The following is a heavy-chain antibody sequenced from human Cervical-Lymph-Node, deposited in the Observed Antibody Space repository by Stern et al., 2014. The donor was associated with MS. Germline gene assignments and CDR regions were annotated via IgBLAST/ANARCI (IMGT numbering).Heavy chain of an antibody. Sequence: VHLVESGGDLVKPGGSLRISCAASGFTFSDYYMSWIRQAPGKGLEWISYISSSTYTAYAASVKGRFTISRDNARNSLFLQMDSLRADDTAVYFCARSRDTAYDNAFDIWGQGTKVSVSS. J-gene: IGHJ3*02. CDR1: GFTFSDYY. CDR3: ARSRDTAYDNAFDI. V-gene: IGHV3-11*06. CDR2: ISSSTYT. D-gene: IGHD5-18*01.